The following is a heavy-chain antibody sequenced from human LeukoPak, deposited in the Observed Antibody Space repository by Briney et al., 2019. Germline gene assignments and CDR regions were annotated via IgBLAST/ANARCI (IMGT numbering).Heavy chain of an antibody. CDR3: ARVRQLAFDY. D-gene: IGHD6-13*01. Sequence: KTSETLSLTCTVSGGSISNYYWSWIRQPPGKGLEWVGYIYYSGRTNYNRSLKSRVTISVDTSKNQFSLKLSSVTTADTAVYYCARVRQLAFDYWGQGTLVTVSS. CDR1: GGSISNYY. CDR2: IYYSGRT. J-gene: IGHJ4*02. V-gene: IGHV4-59*01.